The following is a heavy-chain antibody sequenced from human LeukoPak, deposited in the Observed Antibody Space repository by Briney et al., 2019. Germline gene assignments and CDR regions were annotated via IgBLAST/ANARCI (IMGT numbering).Heavy chain of an antibody. J-gene: IGHJ3*01. CDR2: INPSGGST. Sequence: ASVKVSCKASGYTFTSYYMHWVRQAPGQGLEWMGIINPSGGSTSYAQKFQGRVTMTRDTSTSTVYMELSSLRSEDTAVYYYARVVYRQNDVFDLWGQGTMVTVSS. CDR1: GYTFTSYY. CDR3: ARVVYRQNDVFDL. D-gene: IGHD1-26*01. V-gene: IGHV1-46*01.